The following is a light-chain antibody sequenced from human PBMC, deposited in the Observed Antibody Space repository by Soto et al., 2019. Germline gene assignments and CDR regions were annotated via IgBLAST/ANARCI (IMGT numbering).Light chain of an antibody. CDR2: DVS. V-gene: IGLV2-11*01. CDR3: CSYAGGHTWV. J-gene: IGLJ3*02. Sequence: QSALTQPRSVSGSPGQSVTISCTGTSSDVGDYDFVSWYHQHPGKVPKVIIYDVSERPSGVPDRFSGSKSGNTASLTISGPQAEDEAVYYCCSYAGGHTWVFGGGTELTVL. CDR1: SSDVGDYDF.